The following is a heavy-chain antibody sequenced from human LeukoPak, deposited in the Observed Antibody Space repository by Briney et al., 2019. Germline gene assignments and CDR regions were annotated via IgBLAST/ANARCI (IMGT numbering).Heavy chain of an antibody. CDR1: GGSISGHF. CDR3: ARDSCSSTSCRRKFDN. J-gene: IGHJ4*02. Sequence: PSETLSLTCTVSGGSISGHFWSWIRQPPGKGLEWIGFVSYSGDTNYSPSFNGRVTISLDTSKSQFSLNLNSVTAADTAVYYCARDSCSSTSCRRKFDNWGQGTLVTVSS. CDR2: VSYSGDT. D-gene: IGHD2-2*01. V-gene: IGHV4-59*11.